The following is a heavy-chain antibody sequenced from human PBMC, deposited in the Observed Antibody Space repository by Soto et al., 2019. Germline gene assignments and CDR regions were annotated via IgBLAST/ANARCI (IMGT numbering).Heavy chain of an antibody. Sequence: GGSLRLSCAASGFTFSSYWMHWVRQAPGKGLEWVSCIKNNRSNINYADSVKGRFTISRDNAKNSLYLQMNSLRAEDTAVYYCARAVGATNIAFDIWGQGTMVTVSS. J-gene: IGHJ3*02. D-gene: IGHD1-26*01. CDR2: IKNNRSNI. CDR1: GFTFSSYW. V-gene: IGHV3-21*01. CDR3: ARAVGATNIAFDI.